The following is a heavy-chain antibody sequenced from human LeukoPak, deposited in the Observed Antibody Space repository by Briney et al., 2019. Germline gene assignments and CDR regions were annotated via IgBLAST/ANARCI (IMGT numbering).Heavy chain of an antibody. Sequence: GGSLRLSCAASGFTFSSYAMHWVRQAPGKGLEWVAVISYDGSNKYYADSVKGRFTISRDNAKGSLYLQMNSLRAEDTAVYYCARDQASEQLVGYAFDIWGQGTMVTVSS. CDR2: ISYDGSNK. J-gene: IGHJ3*02. V-gene: IGHV3-30-3*01. CDR3: ARDQASEQLVGYAFDI. D-gene: IGHD6-6*01. CDR1: GFTFSSYA.